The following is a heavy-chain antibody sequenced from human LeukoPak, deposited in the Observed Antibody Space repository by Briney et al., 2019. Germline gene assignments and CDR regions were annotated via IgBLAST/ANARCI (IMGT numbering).Heavy chain of an antibody. CDR3: ARGRRRYCSSTSCHNWFDP. V-gene: IGHV4-34*01. CDR1: GGPFSGYY. Sequence: SETLSLTCAVYGGPFSGYYWSWIRQPPGKGLEWIGEINHSGSTNYNPSLKSRVTISVDTSKNQFSLKLSSVTAADTAVYYCARGRRRYCSSTSCHNWFDPWGQGTLVTVSS. CDR2: INHSGST. D-gene: IGHD2-2*01. J-gene: IGHJ5*02.